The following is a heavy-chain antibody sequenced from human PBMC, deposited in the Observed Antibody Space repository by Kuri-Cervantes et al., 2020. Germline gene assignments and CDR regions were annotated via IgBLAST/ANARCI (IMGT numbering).Heavy chain of an antibody. CDR1: GGSFSGYY. J-gene: IGHJ6*02. CDR2: INHSGTT. V-gene: IGHV4-34*01. D-gene: IGHD6-19*01. Sequence: SETLSLTCAVYGGSFSGYYCNWIRQPPGKGLEWIGEINHSGTTNYNPSLRSRVTISVDTSKNQFSLKLSSVTAADTAVYYCARRNQVYSSGWYGSASSSMDVWGQGTTVTVSS. CDR3: ARRNQVYSSGWYGSASSSMDV.